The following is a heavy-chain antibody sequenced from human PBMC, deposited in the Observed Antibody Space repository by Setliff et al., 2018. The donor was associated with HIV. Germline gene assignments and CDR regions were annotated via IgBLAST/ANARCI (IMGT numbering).Heavy chain of an antibody. CDR3: ATEGGHDFWSGDYWYFDV. V-gene: IGHV3-15*01. J-gene: IGHJ6*04. Sequence: SLRLSCAVSGFTFRQAWMSWVRQAPGKGLEWVGRIKSKTDGGATGYAAPVEGRFTISRDDSKKMVYLQMNSLKTEDTAMYYCATEGGHDFWSGDYWYFDVWGKGTTVTVSS. D-gene: IGHD3-3*01. CDR2: IKSKTDGGAT. CDR1: GFTFRQAW.